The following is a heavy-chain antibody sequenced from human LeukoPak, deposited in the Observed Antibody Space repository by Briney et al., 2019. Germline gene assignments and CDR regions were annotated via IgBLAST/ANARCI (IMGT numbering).Heavy chain of an antibody. J-gene: IGHJ4*02. D-gene: IGHD1-26*01. CDR2: IIPILGIA. CDR3: ASMYSGSASMYSGSPHVYDY. CDR1: GGTLSSYA. Sequence: GASVKVSCKASGGTLSSYAISWVRQAPGQGLEWMGRIIPILGIANYAQKFQARVTITADKSTSTAYMELSSLRSEDTAVYYCASMYSGSASMYSGSPHVYDYWGQGTLVTVSS. V-gene: IGHV1-69*04.